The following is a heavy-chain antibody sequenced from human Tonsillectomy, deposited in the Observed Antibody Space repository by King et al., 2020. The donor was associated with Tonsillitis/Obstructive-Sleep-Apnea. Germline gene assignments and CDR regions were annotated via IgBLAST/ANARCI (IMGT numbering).Heavy chain of an antibody. J-gene: IGHJ4*02. CDR3: ARDKEYSRGNNFDC. V-gene: IGHV3-74*01. CDR2: INSDGSNT. D-gene: IGHD6-6*01. Sequence: VQLVESGGGLVQPGGSLRLSCAASGFTFSSYWVHWVRQAPGEGLVWVSRINSDGSNTSYADSVKGRFTISRDNAKNTLYLQMNSLRADDTAVYYCARDKEYSRGNNFDCWGQGTLVTVSS. CDR1: GFTFSSYW.